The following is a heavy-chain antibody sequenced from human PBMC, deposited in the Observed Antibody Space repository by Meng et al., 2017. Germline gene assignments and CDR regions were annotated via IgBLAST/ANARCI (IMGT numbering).Heavy chain of an antibody. V-gene: IGHV5-51*01. J-gene: IGHJ5*02. CDR2: IYPGDSDT. CDR3: ARHPPIYGGVA. CDR1: GYSFTSYW. Sequence: GGLLRLSCKGSGYSFTSYWIGWVRQMPGKGLEWMGIIYPGDSDTRYSPSFQGQVTISADKSISTAYLQWSSLKASDTAMYYCARHPPIYGGVAWGQGTLVTVSS. D-gene: IGHD3-16*01.